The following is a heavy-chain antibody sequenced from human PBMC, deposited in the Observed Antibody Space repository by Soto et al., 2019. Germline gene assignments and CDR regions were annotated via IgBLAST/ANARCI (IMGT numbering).Heavy chain of an antibody. CDR1: GGSISSYY. V-gene: IGHV4-59*08. CDR3: ARHWSSGWSSGYYYMDV. CDR2: IYYSGST. D-gene: IGHD6-19*01. J-gene: IGHJ6*03. Sequence: SETLSLTCTVSGGSISSYYWSWIRQPPGKGLEWIGYIYYSGSTNYNPSLKSRVTISVDTSKNQFSLKLSSVTAADTAVYYCARHWSSGWSSGYYYMDVWGKGTTVTVSS.